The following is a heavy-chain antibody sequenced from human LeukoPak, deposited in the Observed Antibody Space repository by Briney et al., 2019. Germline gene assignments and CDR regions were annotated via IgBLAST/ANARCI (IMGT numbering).Heavy chain of an antibody. D-gene: IGHD2-21*01. J-gene: IGHJ4*02. Sequence: GGSLRLSCAASGFTFNNYWMHWVRQAPGKGLVWVSRINSDGSSTNYADSVKGRFTISRDNAKNTLYLQMNSLRAEDTAVYYCARVSILWWSDYWGQGTLVTVSS. CDR3: ARVSILWWSDY. CDR2: INSDGSST. V-gene: IGHV3-74*01. CDR1: GFTFNNYW.